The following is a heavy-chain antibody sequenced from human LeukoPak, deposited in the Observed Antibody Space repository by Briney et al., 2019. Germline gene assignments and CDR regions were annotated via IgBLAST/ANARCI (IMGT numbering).Heavy chain of an antibody. CDR3: ARAPGFGMVRGIT. CDR1: GFTFCSYA. V-gene: IGHV3-30-3*01. J-gene: IGHJ5*02. Sequence: GGSLRLSCAASGFTFCSYAMHWVRQAPGKGVEWGAVISYDGSNKYYADSVKGRFTISRDNSKNTLYLQMNSLRAEDMAVYYCARAPGFGMVRGITWGQGTLVTVSS. CDR2: ISYDGSNK. D-gene: IGHD3-10*01.